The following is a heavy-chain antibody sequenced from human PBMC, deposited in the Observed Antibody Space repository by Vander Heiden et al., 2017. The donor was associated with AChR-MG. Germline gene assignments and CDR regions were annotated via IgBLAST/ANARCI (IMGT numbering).Heavy chain of an antibody. CDR1: GFNFTIRA. J-gene: IGHJ4*02. CDR2: ILGSGST. D-gene: IGHD6-19*01. V-gene: IGHV3-23*01. Sequence: EVQLLESGGGLVQPGGSLRLSCAASGFNFTIRAMSWVRQAPGKGLEWVSSILGSGSTYYAYSVRGRFSISRDNSAATIYLQMNNLRPEDTAVYFCAKDHDSNGWPTFDHWGQGVRVSVSS. CDR3: AKDHDSNGWPTFDH.